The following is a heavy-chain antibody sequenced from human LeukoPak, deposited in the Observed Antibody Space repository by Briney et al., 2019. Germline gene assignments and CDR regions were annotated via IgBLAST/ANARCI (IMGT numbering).Heavy chain of an antibody. CDR1: GGTFSSYA. V-gene: IGHV1-69*04. CDR2: IIPILGIA. CDR3: ARAPGYGGNSLDY. Sequence: SVKVSCKASGGTFSSYAISWVRQAPGQGLEWMGRIIPILGIANYAQKFQGRVTITADKSTSTAYMELSSLRSEDTAVYYCARAPGYGGNSLDYWGQGTLVTVSS. D-gene: IGHD4-23*01. J-gene: IGHJ4*02.